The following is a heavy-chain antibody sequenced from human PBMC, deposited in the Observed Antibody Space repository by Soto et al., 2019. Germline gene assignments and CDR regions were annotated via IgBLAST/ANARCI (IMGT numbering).Heavy chain of an antibody. J-gene: IGHJ4*02. V-gene: IGHV3-49*04. Sequence: EVQLVASGGGLVQPGRSLRLSCTGSGFTFGDYAMSWVLQAPGKGLEWVGFIRTKAYGGTTEYAASVKGRFTISRDDSKSIAYLQMNSLKIEDTAVYYCTRDPYTGTYYPYDYWGQGTLVTVSS. CDR2: IRTKAYGGTT. CDR1: GFTFGDYA. CDR3: TRDPYTGTYYPYDY. D-gene: IGHD1-26*01.